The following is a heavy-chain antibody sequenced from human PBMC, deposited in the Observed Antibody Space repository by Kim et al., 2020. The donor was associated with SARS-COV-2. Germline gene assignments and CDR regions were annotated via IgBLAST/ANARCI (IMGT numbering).Heavy chain of an antibody. CDR1: GYSFTSYW. V-gene: IGHV5-10-1*01. CDR2: IDPSDSYT. J-gene: IGHJ5*02. D-gene: IGHD2-2*02. CDR3: ARQGTYCISTSCYSWFDP. Sequence: GESLKISCKGSGYSFTSYWISWVRQMSGKGLEWMGRIDPSDSYTNYSPSFQGHVTISADKSISTAYLQWSSLKASDTAMYYCARQGTYCISTSCYSWFDPWGQGTLVTVSS.